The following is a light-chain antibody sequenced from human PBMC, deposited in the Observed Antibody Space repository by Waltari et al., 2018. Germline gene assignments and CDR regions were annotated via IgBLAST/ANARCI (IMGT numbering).Light chain of an antibody. V-gene: IGKV3-11*01. CDR1: QSVGSQ. CDR2: SAS. CDR3: YLYLNGLT. Sequence: VIVTQSPATLSLSPGERATLSCRASQSVGSQSAWYQQKPGQAPRLLIHSASIRATGIPDRLSGSGSGTEFTLTISNLEPEDVGLYYCYLYLNGLTFGGGTKVEI. J-gene: IGKJ4*01.